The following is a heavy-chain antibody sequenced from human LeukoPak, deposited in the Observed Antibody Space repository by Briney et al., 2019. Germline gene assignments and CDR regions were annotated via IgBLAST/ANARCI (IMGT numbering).Heavy chain of an antibody. J-gene: IGHJ4*02. CDR2: IRHGGSS. CDR3: AKGYCRGNSCYDDRGAFDY. CDR1: GGSFSDYY. Sequence: SETLSLTCAVYGGSFSDYYWNWIRQPPGKGLEWIGEIRHGGSSNYNPSLKSRVTISVDTSKNQFSLKLSSVTAADTAVYYCAKGYCRGNSCYDDRGAFDYWGQGTLVTVSS. D-gene: IGHD2-2*01. V-gene: IGHV4-34*01.